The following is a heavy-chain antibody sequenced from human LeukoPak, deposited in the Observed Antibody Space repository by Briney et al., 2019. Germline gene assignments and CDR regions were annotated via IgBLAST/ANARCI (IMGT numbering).Heavy chain of an antibody. Sequence: ASVKVSCKASGYTFTSYDINWGRQATGQGLEWMGWMNPNSGNTGYAQKFQGRVTMTRNTSISTAYMELSSLRSEDTAVYYCARGDIVVVPAAITLDPWGQGTLVTVSS. CDR1: GYTFTSYD. J-gene: IGHJ5*02. D-gene: IGHD2-2*01. CDR3: ARGDIVVVPAAITLDP. V-gene: IGHV1-8*01. CDR2: MNPNSGNT.